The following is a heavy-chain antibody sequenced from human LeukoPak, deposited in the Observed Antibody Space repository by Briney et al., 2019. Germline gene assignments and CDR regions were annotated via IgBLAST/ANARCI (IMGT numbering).Heavy chain of an antibody. Sequence: QPGGSLTLSCAASGFTFSRYGMTWVRQTPGKGLEWVSVISGSGGYISYADSVKGRFTISRDNSKNTLYLQMNSLRAEDTALYYCAKDGEYGDAVSGYFDYWGLGTLVTVSS. D-gene: IGHD4-17*01. CDR2: ISGSGGYI. V-gene: IGHV3-23*01. CDR1: GFTFSRYG. J-gene: IGHJ4*02. CDR3: AKDGEYGDAVSGYFDY.